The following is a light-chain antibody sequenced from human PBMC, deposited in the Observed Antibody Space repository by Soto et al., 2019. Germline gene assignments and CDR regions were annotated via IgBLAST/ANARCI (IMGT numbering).Light chain of an antibody. V-gene: IGLV1-44*01. CDR3: AAWDDSLNGHV. CDR2: TTN. J-gene: IGLJ1*01. CDR1: SSHIGTSS. Sequence: QSVLTQPHSASGTPGQRVTISCSGSSSHIGTSSVHWFQQLPGTAPKLLISTTNQRPSGVPERFSGSKSGTSASLAISGLQSEDEADYYCAAWDDSLNGHVFGTGTKVTV.